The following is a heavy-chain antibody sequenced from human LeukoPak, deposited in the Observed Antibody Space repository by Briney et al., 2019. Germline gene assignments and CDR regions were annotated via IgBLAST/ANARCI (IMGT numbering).Heavy chain of an antibody. J-gene: IGHJ3*02. V-gene: IGHV4-30-4*08. CDR3: ARGGIAVAVTPHDAFDI. D-gene: IGHD6-19*01. Sequence: SQTLSLTCTVSGGSISSGDYYWSWIRQPPGKGLEWIGYIYYSGSTYYNPSLKSRVTISVDTSKNQFSLKLSSVTAADTAVYYCARGGIAVAVTPHDAFDIWGQGTMVTVSS. CDR1: GGSISSGDYY. CDR2: IYYSGST.